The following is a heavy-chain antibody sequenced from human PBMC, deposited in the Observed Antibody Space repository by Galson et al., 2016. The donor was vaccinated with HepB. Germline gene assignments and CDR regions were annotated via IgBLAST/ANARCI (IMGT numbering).Heavy chain of an antibody. J-gene: IGHJ1*01. CDR1: GFPLKTCA. Sequence: SLRLSCAASGFPLKTCAMTWVRQAPGKGLDWVSSISYGGGNTYYADSVKGRFTISRDNSKNTVYLQISSLRAEDTALYYCARDRWGLQYGDDLPRAEYLHQWGQGTLVIVSS. V-gene: IGHV3-23*01. D-gene: IGHD4-17*01. CDR2: ISYGGGNT. CDR3: ARDRWGLQYGDDLPRAEYLHQ.